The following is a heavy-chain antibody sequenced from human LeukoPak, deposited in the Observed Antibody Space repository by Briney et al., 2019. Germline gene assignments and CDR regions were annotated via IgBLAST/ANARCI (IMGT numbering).Heavy chain of an antibody. CDR3: AKGSTPGIAAAGTFDY. V-gene: IGHV3-64D*06. Sequence: GGSLRLSCSASGFTFSSYAMHWVRQAPGKGLEYVSAISSNGGSTYYADSVKGRFTISRDNSKNTLYLQMSSLRAEDTAVYYCAKGSTPGIAAAGTFDYWGQGTLVTVSS. D-gene: IGHD6-13*01. CDR1: GFTFSSYA. J-gene: IGHJ4*02. CDR2: ISSNGGST.